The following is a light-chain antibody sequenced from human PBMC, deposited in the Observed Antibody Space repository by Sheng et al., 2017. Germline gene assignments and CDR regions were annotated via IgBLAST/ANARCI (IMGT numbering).Light chain of an antibody. V-gene: IGKV1-5*03. CDR2: KAS. CDR3: QQYNSYSLS. J-gene: IGKJ4*01. Sequence: DIQMTQSPSTLSASVGDRVTITCRASQSISNWLAWYQQKPGKAPELLIYKASILESGVPSRFSGSGSGTEFTLTISSLQPDDFATYYCQQYNSYSLSFAGGTKVEIK. CDR1: QSISNW.